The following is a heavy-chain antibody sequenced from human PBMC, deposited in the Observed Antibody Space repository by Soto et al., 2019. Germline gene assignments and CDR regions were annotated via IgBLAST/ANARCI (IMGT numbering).Heavy chain of an antibody. CDR1: GFTFDDYA. CDR2: ISWNSGSI. CDR3: AKGSVGVAAAGIGWFDP. J-gene: IGHJ5*02. V-gene: IGHV3-9*01. Sequence: EVQLVESGGGLVQPGRSLRLSCAASGFTFDDYAMHWVRQAPGKGLEWVSGISWNSGSIGYADSVKGRFTIYRDNAKNSLYLQMNSLRAEDTALYYCAKGSVGVAAAGIGWFDPWGQGTLVTVSS. D-gene: IGHD6-13*01.